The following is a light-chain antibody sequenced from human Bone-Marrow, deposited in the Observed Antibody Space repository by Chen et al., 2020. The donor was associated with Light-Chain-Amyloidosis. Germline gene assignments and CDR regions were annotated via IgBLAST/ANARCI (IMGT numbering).Light chain of an antibody. Sequence: QSALTQPASVSGSPGQSITISCTGTDKNVGGYDVVSWYQQHPGTAPKLIIYDIVKRPSGVSDRFSASESGNTASLTISGLQAEDEADYYCQSYQGSSQGVFGGGTKLTVL. CDR3: QSYQGSSQGV. CDR1: DKNVGGYDV. V-gene: IGLV2-14*02. CDR2: DIV. J-gene: IGLJ3*02.